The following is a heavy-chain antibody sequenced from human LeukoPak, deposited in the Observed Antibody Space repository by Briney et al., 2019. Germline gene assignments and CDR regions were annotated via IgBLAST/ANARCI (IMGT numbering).Heavy chain of an antibody. D-gene: IGHD7-27*01. V-gene: IGHV1-2*02. Sequence: ASVKVSCKASGYMFTDYYIHWVRQAPGQGLEGMGWINPNSGGTNSAKKFQGRVTMTRDTSITTVYMELSSLRSDDTAVYYCARDRTVGNYYYGMDVWGQGTTVTVSS. CDR2: INPNSGGT. CDR1: GYMFTDYY. J-gene: IGHJ6*02. CDR3: ARDRTVGNYYYGMDV.